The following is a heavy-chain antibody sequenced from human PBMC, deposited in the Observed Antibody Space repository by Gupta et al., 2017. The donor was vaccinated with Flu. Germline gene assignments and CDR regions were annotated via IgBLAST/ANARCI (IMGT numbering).Heavy chain of an antibody. CDR3: AKDLLMGSNYNWFDP. J-gene: IGHJ5*02. D-gene: IGHD3-10*01. CDR2: ISGSGGST. Sequence: EVQLLESGGGLVQPGGSLRLSCAASGFTFSSYAMSWVLQAPGKGLEWVSAISGSGGSTYYADSVKGRFTISRDNSKNTLYLQMNSLRAEDTAVYYCAKDLLMGSNYNWFDPWGQGTLVTVSS. V-gene: IGHV3-23*01. CDR1: GFTFSSYA.